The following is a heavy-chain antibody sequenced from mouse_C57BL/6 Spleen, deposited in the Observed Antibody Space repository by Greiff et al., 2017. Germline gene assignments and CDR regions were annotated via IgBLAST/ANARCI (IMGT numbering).Heavy chain of an antibody. D-gene: IGHD2-4*01. Sequence: VQVVESGAELARPGASVKLSCKASGYTFTSSGISWVKQRTGQGLEWIGEIYPRSGNTYYNEKFKVKATLTADKSSSTAYMELRSLTSEDSAVYLCTKAYEYDDDWGQGTTLTVSS. J-gene: IGHJ2*01. CDR3: TKAYEYDDD. CDR1: GYTFTSSG. V-gene: IGHV1-81*01. CDR2: IYPRSGNT.